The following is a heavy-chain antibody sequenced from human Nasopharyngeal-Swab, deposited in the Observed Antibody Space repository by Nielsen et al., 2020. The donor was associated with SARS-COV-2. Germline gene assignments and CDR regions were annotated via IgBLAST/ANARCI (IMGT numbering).Heavy chain of an antibody. CDR1: GGSFSGYY. J-gene: IGHJ4*01. CDR3: ARGSIRGYSYGFGYFDY. D-gene: IGHD5-18*01. CDR2: INHSGST. V-gene: IGHV4-34*01. Sequence: SETLSLTCAVYGGSFSGYYWSWSSQPPGKGLEWIGEINHSGSTNCNPSLKSRVTISVDTSKNQFSLKLGSVTAADTAVYYCARGSIRGYSYGFGYFDYWGQGTMVTVSS.